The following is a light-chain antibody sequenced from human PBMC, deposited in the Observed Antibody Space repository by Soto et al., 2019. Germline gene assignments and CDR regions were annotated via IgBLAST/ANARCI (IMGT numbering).Light chain of an antibody. CDR3: AAWDDSVRGVV. CDR1: SSNIGRDY. J-gene: IGLJ2*01. Sequence: QSVLTQPPSASGTPGQRVTISCSGGSSNIGRDYVYWYQQLPGAAPKLLMYSHNIRPAGVPDRFSASTSGTSASLAISGLLPEDEGDYHCAAWDDSVRGVVFGGGTKLTVL. CDR2: SHN. V-gene: IGLV1-47*02.